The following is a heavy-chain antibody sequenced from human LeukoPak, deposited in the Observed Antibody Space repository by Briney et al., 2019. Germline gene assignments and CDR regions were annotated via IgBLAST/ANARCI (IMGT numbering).Heavy chain of an antibody. CDR2: MNPNSGNT. J-gene: IGHJ6*02. Sequence: GASVKVSCKASGYTFTSYDINWVRQATGQGLEWMGWMNPNSGNTGYAQKFQGRVTMTRNTSISTAYMELSSLRSEDTAVYYCAREGAAAGGYYGMDVWGQGTTVTVSS. CDR1: GYTFTSYD. CDR3: AREGAAAGGYYGMDV. V-gene: IGHV1-8*01. D-gene: IGHD6-13*01.